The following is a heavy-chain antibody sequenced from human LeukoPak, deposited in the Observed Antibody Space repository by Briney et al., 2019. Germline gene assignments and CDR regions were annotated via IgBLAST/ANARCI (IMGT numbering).Heavy chain of an antibody. CDR3: ARRRYDDIWTGYDKGAFDI. V-gene: IGHV4-30-4*08. CDR1: GGSISSGDYY. Sequence: SQTLSLTCTVSGGSISSGDYYWSWIRQPPGKGLEWIGYIYYSGSTYYNPSLKSRVTISVDTSKNQFSLKLSSVTAADKTVYYCARRRYDDIWTGYDKGAFDIWGQGRMVTVSS. D-gene: IGHD3-9*01. J-gene: IGHJ3*02. CDR2: IYYSGST.